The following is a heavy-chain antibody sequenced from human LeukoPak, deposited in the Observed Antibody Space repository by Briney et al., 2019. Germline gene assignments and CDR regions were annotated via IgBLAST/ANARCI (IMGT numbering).Heavy chain of an antibody. V-gene: IGHV4-59*10. Sequence: SETLSLTCAVYGGSFSGYYWSWIRQPAGMGPEWIGRIYSNGRASYNPSLQSRVTMSVDTSKNQFSLKLSSVTAADTAVYYCARGNVDGDYYFDYWGQGTLVTVSS. CDR3: ARGNVDGDYYFDY. J-gene: IGHJ4*02. D-gene: IGHD4-17*01. CDR2: IYSNGRA. CDR1: GGSFSGYY.